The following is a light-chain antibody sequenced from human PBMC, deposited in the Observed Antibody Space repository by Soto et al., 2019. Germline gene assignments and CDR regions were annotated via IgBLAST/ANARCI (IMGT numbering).Light chain of an antibody. Sequence: EIVLTQSQGPWLLFPGERPTLSARASKRVRKNFLAWYQQKPGQAPRLLISGASNRATGIPDRFSGSGSGTDFSLTIDRLEPEDLAVYFCQQYGSSPPTFGGGTKVAIK. V-gene: IGKV3-20*01. CDR2: GAS. J-gene: IGKJ4*01. CDR1: KRVRKNF. CDR3: QQYGSSPPT.